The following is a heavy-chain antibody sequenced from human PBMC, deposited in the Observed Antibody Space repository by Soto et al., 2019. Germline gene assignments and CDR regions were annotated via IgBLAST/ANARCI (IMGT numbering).Heavy chain of an antibody. D-gene: IGHD3-9*01. CDR1: GGTFSSYA. J-gene: IGHJ4*02. Sequence: QVQLVQSGAEVKKPGSSVKVSCKASGGTFSSYAISWVRQAPGQGLEWMGGIIPIFGTANYAQKFQGRVTITADECTSTAYMELSSLRSEDTAVYYCARGPPTYYDILTGYYDYWGQGTLDTVSS. CDR3: ARGPPTYYDILTGYYDY. V-gene: IGHV1-69*01. CDR2: IIPIFGTA.